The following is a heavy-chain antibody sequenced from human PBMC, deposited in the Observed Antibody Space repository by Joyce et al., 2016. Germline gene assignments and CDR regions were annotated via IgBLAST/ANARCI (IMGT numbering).Heavy chain of an antibody. CDR3: ARDGPRGNDGFDV. Sequence: QLVESGGGVVQPRKSLRLSCVASGFTFSSHTMNWVRQAPGKGLEWVAVISYAGDIQFYADSVKGRFTISRDNSKNTLFLEMSGLTTDDTGVYYCARDGPRGNDGFDVWGLGTTVIVSS. CDR2: ISYAGDIQ. J-gene: IGHJ3*01. V-gene: IGHV3-30-3*01. CDR1: GFTFSSHT.